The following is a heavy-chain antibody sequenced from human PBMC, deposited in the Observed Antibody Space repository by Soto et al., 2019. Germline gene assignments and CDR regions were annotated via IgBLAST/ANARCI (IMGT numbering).Heavy chain of an antibody. CDR3: ARHKGVLRYLEATYYYYGMDV. CDR2: IYYSGST. D-gene: IGHD3-3*01. Sequence: SATPSLTCSLRGSSIASYYWRWIMAASGSGLYLIGYIYYSGSTNYNPSLKSRVTISVDTSKNQFSLKLSSVTAADTAVYYCARHKGVLRYLEATYYYYGMDVWGQGTTVT. CDR1: GSSIASYY. V-gene: IGHV4-59*08. J-gene: IGHJ6*02.